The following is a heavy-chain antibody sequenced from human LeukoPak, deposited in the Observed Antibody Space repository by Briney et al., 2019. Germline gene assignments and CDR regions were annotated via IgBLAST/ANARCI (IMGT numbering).Heavy chain of an antibody. CDR1: GYSFTGYF. CDR3: APEQQLDYSFDY. J-gene: IGHJ4*02. V-gene: IGHV1-2*02. Sequence: ASVKVSCKASGYSFTGYFIHWVRQAPGQGLEWMGWINPNTGGTNYAQKFQGRVTMTRDTSISTAYMELSRLRSDDTAVYYCAPEQQLDYSFDYWGQGSLVTVSS. CDR2: INPNTGGT. D-gene: IGHD6-13*01.